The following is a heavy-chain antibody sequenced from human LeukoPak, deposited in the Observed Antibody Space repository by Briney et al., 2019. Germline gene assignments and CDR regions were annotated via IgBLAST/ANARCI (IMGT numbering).Heavy chain of an antibody. J-gene: IGHJ3*02. CDR1: GFTFSSYA. V-gene: IGHV3-23*01. CDR2: ISDSGGNT. CDR3: AKNRDSSAYYHDAFDI. Sequence: TGGSLRLSXAASGFTFSSYAMGWVRQAPGKGVEWVSVISDSGGNTYYADSVKGRFTISRDNFKNTLYLQMNSLRAEDTAIYYCAKNRDSSAYYHDAFDIWGQGTMVTVSS. D-gene: IGHD3-22*01.